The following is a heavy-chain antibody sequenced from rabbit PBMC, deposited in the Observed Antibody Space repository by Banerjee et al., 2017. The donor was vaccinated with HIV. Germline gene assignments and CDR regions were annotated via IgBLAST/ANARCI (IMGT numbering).Heavy chain of an antibody. CDR2: IFGTGGGTT. V-gene: IGHV1S40*01. CDR1: GFAISGSYW. Sequence: QSLEESGGDLVKPGASLTLTCTASGFAISGSYWISWVRQAPGKGLEWIAHIFGTGGGTTYYATWATGRFTISKTSATTVTLQMTSLTAADTATYFCARDLAGVIGWNFNLWGPGTLVTVS. D-gene: IGHD4-1*01. CDR3: ARDLAGVIGWNFNL. J-gene: IGHJ4*01.